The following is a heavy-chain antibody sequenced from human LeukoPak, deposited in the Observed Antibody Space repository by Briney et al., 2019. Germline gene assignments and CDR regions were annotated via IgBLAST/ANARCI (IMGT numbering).Heavy chain of an antibody. V-gene: IGHV3-48*03. CDR2: ISSSGSTI. J-gene: IGHJ4*02. CDR1: GFTFSSYE. Sequence: PGGSLRLSCAASGFTFSSYEMDWVGQAPGKGLEGVSYISSSGSTIYYADSVKGRFTISRDNAKNSLYLQMNSLRAEDTAVYYCARAVYYDSSGYYVWGQGTLVTVSS. CDR3: ARAVYYDSSGYYV. D-gene: IGHD3-22*01.